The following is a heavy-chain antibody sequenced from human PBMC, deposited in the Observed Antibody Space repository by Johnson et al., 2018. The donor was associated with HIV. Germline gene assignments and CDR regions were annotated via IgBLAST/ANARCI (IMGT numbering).Heavy chain of an antibody. D-gene: IGHD6-13*01. CDR2: ISYDGSIK. CDR3: ARVRAAAGTKDAFDI. Sequence: QMLLVESGGGVVQPGKSLRLSCAASGFTFSSSAMHWVRQAPGQGLQWVALISYDGSIKYYADSVKGRLTVSRDNFKNTLHLQMNSLRAEDTAVYYGARVRAAAGTKDAFDIWGQGTMVTVSS. V-gene: IGHV3-30-3*01. J-gene: IGHJ3*02. CDR1: GFTFSSSA.